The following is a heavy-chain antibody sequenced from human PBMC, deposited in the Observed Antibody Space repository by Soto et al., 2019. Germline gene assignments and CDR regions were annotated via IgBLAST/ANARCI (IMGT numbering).Heavy chain of an antibody. J-gene: IGHJ4*02. V-gene: IGHV4-39*01. CDR1: GGSISSSSYY. CDR2: IYYSGST. CDR3: ARGVGSSWYHSFDY. D-gene: IGHD6-13*01. Sequence: PSVTLSLTCTVSGGSISSSSYYWGWIRQHPGKGLEWIGSIYYSGSTYYNPSLKSRVTISVDTSKNQFSLKLSSVTAADTAVYYCARGVGSSWYHSFDYWGQGTLVTVSS.